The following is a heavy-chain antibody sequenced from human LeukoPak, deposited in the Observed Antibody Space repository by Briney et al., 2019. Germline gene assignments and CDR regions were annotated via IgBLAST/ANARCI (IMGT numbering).Heavy chain of an antibody. CDR2: ISYDGDKE. CDR1: GFTFGDYA. D-gene: IGHD3-16*01. CDR3: ARDLRGGFYYMDV. V-gene: IGHV3-30*04. J-gene: IGHJ6*03. Sequence: GGSLRLSCTASGFTFGDYAMSWVRQAPGKGLEWVAVISYDGDKEYYADSVKGRFTISRDNSKNTLYLQMNSLRAEDTAVYYCARDLRGGFYYMDVWGKGTTVTVSS.